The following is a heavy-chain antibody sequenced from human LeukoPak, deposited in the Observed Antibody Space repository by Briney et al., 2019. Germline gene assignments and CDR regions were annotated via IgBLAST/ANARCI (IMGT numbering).Heavy chain of an antibody. CDR1: GFTFSSHW. D-gene: IGHD1-26*01. CDR2: IKQDGSEI. V-gene: IGHV3-7*01. J-gene: IGHJ4*02. Sequence: PGGSLRLSCADSGFTFSSHWMSWVRQAPGKGLEWVANIKQDGSEIYYLDSVEGRFTISRDNAKNSLFLQMNSLRAEDTAVYYCARRRYSGSSQHFDYWGQGTLVTVSS. CDR3: ARRRYSGSSQHFDY.